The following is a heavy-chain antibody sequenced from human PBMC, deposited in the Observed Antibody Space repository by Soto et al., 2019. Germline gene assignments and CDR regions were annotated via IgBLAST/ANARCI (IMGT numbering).Heavy chain of an antibody. CDR2: IIPLFGTT. CDR1: GDTFKNCV. V-gene: IGHV1-69*01. J-gene: IGHJ6*02. Sequence: QAQVVQSGVEVRRPGSSVKVSCKASGDTFKNCVISWVRQAPGQGLEWRGGIIPLFGTTDFAQRVQGRLTLTTDESTTTAYMELSRLRAEDTATYYCAAELGFGKLSVVWGQGTTVSVSS. D-gene: IGHD3-10*01. CDR3: AAELGFGKLSVV.